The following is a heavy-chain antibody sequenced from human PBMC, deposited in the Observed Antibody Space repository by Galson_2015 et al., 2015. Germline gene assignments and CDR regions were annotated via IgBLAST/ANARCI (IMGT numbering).Heavy chain of an antibody. V-gene: IGHV3-15*01. Sequence: SLRLSCAASGFTFSNAWMSWVRQAPGKGLEWAGRIKSKGNGGTTEYAASVRGRFTISRDDSKNTLYLQMNSLKTEDTAVYYCATEYYCDSSGYYHDYWGQGTLVTVSS. CDR3: ATEYYCDSSGYYHDY. D-gene: IGHD3-22*01. CDR1: GFTFSNAW. J-gene: IGHJ4*02. CDR2: IKSKGNGGTT.